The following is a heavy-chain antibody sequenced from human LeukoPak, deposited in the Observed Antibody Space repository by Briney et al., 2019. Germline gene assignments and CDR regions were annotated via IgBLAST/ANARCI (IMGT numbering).Heavy chain of an antibody. CDR2: ISWDGGST. V-gene: IGHV3-43*01. D-gene: IGHD3-10*01. CDR3: AKEADYYGSGSLDY. CDR1: GFTFDDYT. Sequence: PGGSLRLSCAASGFTFDDYTMNWVRQAPGKGLEWVSLISWDGGSTYYADSVKGRFTISRDNSKNSLYLQMNSLRTEDTALYYCAKEADYYGSGSLDYWGQGTLVTVSS. J-gene: IGHJ4*02.